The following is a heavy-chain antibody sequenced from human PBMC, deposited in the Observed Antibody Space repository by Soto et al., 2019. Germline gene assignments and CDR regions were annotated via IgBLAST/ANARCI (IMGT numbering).Heavy chain of an antibody. CDR2: IKSKTDGGTT. Sequence: PGGSLRLSCAASGFTFSNAWMSWVRQAPGKGLEWVGRIKSKTDGGTTDYAAPVKGRFTISRDDSKNTLYLQMNSLKTEDTAVYYCTTARGFLYYYMDVWGKGTTVTVSS. CDR3: TTARGFLYYYMDV. V-gene: IGHV3-15*01. D-gene: IGHD5-12*01. CDR1: GFTFSNAW. J-gene: IGHJ6*03.